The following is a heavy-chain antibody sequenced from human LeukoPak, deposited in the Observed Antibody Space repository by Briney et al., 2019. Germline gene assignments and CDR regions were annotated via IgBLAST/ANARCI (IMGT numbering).Heavy chain of an antibody. CDR3: ARDLFGVVTYNWFDP. CDR1: GGSFSGYY. D-gene: IGHD3-3*01. V-gene: IGHV4-59*01. J-gene: IGHJ5*02. CDR2: IYYSGST. Sequence: SETLSLTCAVYGGSFSGYYWSWIRQPPGKGLEWIGYIYYSGSTNYNPSLKSRVTISVDTSKNQFSLKLSSVTAADTAVYYCARDLFGVVTYNWFDPWGQGTLVTVSS.